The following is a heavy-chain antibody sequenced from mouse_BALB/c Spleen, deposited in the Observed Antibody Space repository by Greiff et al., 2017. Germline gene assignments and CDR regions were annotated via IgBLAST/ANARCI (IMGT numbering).Heavy chain of an antibody. CDR3: ARGGYAPFDY. CDR1: GFTFSSFG. J-gene: IGHJ2*01. CDR2: ISSGSSTI. D-gene: IGHD2-14*01. Sequence: EVQGVESGGGLVQPGGSRKLSCAASGFTFSSFGMHWVRQAPEKGLEWVAYISSGSSTIYYADTVKGRFTISRDNPKNTLFLQMTSLRSEDTAMYYCARGGYAPFDYWGQGTTLTVSS. V-gene: IGHV5-17*02.